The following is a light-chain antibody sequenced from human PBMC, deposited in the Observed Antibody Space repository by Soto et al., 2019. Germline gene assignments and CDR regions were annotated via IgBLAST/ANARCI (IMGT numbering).Light chain of an antibody. CDR3: QQYGSSPMYT. CDR2: GAS. J-gene: IGKJ2*01. Sequence: EIVLTQSPGTLSLSPGERATLSCRASQVFSSSYLAWYQQKPGQAPRLLIYGASGRATSIPDRFSGSGSGTDFTLTISRLEPEDFAVDYCQQYGSSPMYTFGQGTKLEIK. V-gene: IGKV3-20*01. CDR1: QVFSSSY.